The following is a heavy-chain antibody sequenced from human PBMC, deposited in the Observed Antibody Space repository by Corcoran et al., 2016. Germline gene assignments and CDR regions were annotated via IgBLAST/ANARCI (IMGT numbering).Heavy chain of an antibody. CDR2: IYWDEDK. CDR3: ARAFGGGNSAYFDH. V-gene: IGHV2-5*02. D-gene: IGHD2-21*02. CDR1: GFSLTTSAVG. J-gene: IGHJ4*02. Sequence: QITLKESGPTLVKPTQTLTLTCSFSGFSLTTSAVGVGWIRQPPGKALEWLAVIYWDEDKRYSPSLKSRLTITKDTSRNQVVLTMTNMDPVDTATYYCARAFGGGNSAYFDHWGQGTLVTVSS.